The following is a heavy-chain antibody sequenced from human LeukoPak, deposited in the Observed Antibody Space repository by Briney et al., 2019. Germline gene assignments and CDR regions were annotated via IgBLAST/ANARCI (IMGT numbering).Heavy chain of an antibody. CDR1: GFTFSDYF. CDR2: INQAGTKG. D-gene: IGHD1-1*01. J-gene: IGHJ4*02. V-gene: IGHV3-7*01. Sequence: GRSMSLSCVVSGFTFSDYFMTWVRQAPGKGREWVGHINQAGTKGNYVDSVRGRFTISRDNAKKSLYLQMDSLRAEDTASYYCSRENWSQDHWGQGILVTVSS. CDR3: SRENWSQDH.